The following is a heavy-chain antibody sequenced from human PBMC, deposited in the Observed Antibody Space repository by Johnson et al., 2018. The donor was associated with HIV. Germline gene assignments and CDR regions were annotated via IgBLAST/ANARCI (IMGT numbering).Heavy chain of an antibody. D-gene: IGHD4-23*01. V-gene: IGHV3-66*02. CDR3: SREAQTHAFDI. J-gene: IGHJ3*02. CDR1: GFTFSSYD. Sequence: MQLVESGGGLVQPGGSLRLSCAASGFTFSSYDMHWVRQATGKGLEWVSVIYSGGSTYYADSVKGRFSISRDNSKHTLYLQMNSLRAEDAAVYYCSREAQTHAFDIWGQGTMVTVSS. CDR2: IYSGGST.